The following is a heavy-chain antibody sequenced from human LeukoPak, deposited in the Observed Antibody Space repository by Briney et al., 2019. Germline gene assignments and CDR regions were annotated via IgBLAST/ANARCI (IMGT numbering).Heavy chain of an antibody. J-gene: IGHJ5*02. Sequence: SETLSLTCTVSGGSISRSSYYWGWVRQPPGKGLEWIGSIYYRGSTYYNPSLKSRVTISVDTSKNQFSLKLSSVTAADTAVYYCAKHIVVVTGTNWFDPWGQGTLVTVSS. V-gene: IGHV4-39*07. CDR1: GGSISRSSYY. D-gene: IGHD2-21*02. CDR3: AKHIVVVTGTNWFDP. CDR2: IYYRGST.